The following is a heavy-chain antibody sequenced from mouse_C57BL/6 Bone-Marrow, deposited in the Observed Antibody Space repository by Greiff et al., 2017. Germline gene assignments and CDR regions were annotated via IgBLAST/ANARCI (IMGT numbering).Heavy chain of an antibody. D-gene: IGHD1-1*01. Sequence: EVQLQQSGPELVKPGASVKISCKASGYSFTDYNMNWVKQSNGKSLEWIGVINPNYGTTSYNQKFKGKATLTVDQSSSTAYMQLNCLTSEASAVYYCARTRTTVVARYFDVGGTGTTVTVSS. V-gene: IGHV1-39*01. CDR3: ARTRTTVVARYFDV. CDR2: INPNYGTT. CDR1: GYSFTDYN. J-gene: IGHJ1*03.